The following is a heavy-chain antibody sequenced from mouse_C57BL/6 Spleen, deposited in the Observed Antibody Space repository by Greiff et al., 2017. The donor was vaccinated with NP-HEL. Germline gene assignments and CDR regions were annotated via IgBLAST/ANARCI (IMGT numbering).Heavy chain of an antibody. J-gene: IGHJ4*01. Sequence: EVKLVESGGGLVKPGGSLKLSCAASGFTFSSYAMSWVRQTPEKRLEWVATISDGGSYTYYPDNVKGRFTISRDNAKNNLYLQMSHLKSEDTAMYYCARDGRAQATRYAMDYWGQGTSVTVSS. CDR2: ISDGGSYT. CDR1: GFTFSSYA. D-gene: IGHD3-2*02. V-gene: IGHV5-4*01. CDR3: ARDGRAQATRYAMDY.